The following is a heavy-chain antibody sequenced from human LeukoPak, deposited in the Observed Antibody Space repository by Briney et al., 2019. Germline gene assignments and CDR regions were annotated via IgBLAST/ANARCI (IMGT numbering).Heavy chain of an antibody. CDR3: AKSMTLQWRGFFDL. CDR1: GFTFSTHN. CDR2: ISDRGANT. V-gene: IGHV3-23*01. Sequence: GGSLRLSCTASGFTFSTHNMSWVRQAPGKGLEWVSTISDRGANTYYADSVRGRFTISRDNSKNTLYLQKNSLRADDTAIYYCAKSMTLQWRGFFDLWGRGTHVTVSS. J-gene: IGHJ2*01. D-gene: IGHD6-19*01.